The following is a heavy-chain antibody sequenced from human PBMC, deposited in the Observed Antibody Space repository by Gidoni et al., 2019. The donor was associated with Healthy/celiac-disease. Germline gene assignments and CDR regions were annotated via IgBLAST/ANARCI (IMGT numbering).Heavy chain of an antibody. J-gene: IGHJ6*03. CDR1: GFTVSSNY. Sequence: EVQLVESGGGLIQPGGSLRLSCAASGFTVSSNYMRWVRQAPGKGLEWVSVIYSGGSTYYADSVKGRFTISRDNSKNTLYLQMNSLRAEDTAVYYCARVFWSGYVYYYMDVWGKGTTVTVSS. CDR3: ARVFWSGYVYYYMDV. D-gene: IGHD3-3*01. CDR2: IYSGGST. V-gene: IGHV3-53*01.